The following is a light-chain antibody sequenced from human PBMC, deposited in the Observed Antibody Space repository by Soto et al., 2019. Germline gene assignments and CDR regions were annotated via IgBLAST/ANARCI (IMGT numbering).Light chain of an antibody. J-gene: IGKJ5*01. CDR2: GAS. CDR3: QQRDNWAIT. V-gene: IGKV3-11*01. Sequence: EIVLTQSPGTLSLSPGERATLSCRASQSVGSYLAWYQQKPGQAPRLLIYGASNRATGIPARFSGSGSGTDFTLTIGSLASEDSAVYYCQQRDNWAITFGQGTRLEIK. CDR1: QSVGSY.